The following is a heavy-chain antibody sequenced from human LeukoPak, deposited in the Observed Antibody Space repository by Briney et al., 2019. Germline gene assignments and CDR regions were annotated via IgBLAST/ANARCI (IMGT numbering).Heavy chain of an antibody. CDR2: INHSGST. CDR1: GGSFSGYY. D-gene: IGHD3-16*02. V-gene: IGHV4-34*01. CDR3: ARGGGTYYDYVWGSYRYPHAFDI. Sequence: SETLSLTCAVYGGSFSGYYWSWIRQPPGKGLEWIGEINHSGSTNYNPSLKSRVTISVDTSKNHFSLKLSSVTAADTAVYYCARGGGTYYDYVWGSYRYPHAFDIWGQGTMVTVSS. J-gene: IGHJ3*02.